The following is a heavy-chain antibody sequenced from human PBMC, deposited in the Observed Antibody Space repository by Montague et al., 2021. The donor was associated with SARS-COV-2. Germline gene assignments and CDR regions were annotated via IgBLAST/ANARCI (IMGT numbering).Heavy chain of an antibody. CDR3: GKNRQRVPLKAPPDY. V-gene: IGHV3-23*01. CDR1: GFTFSSYG. CDR2: LSGSGAST. D-gene: IGHD1-1*01. J-gene: IGHJ4*02. Sequence: SLRLSCAASGFTFSSYGMGWIRQAPGKGLEWVSDLSGSGASTRYADSVNGRFTISRDNSKNTLYLQMNSLRAEDTAIYYCGKNRQRVPLKAPPDYWGQGTLVTVSS.